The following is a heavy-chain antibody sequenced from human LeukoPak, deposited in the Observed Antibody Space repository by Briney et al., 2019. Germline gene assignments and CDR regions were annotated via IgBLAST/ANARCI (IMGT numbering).Heavy chain of an antibody. J-gene: IGHJ6*02. Sequence: GGSLRLSCAASGFTLSTYAMNWVRQTPGKGLEWISYISGSGNTKSYADSVRGRFTVSIDKDKNSVHLQMDSLRADDTAIYYCARVVIRSPLYYYGMDVWGLGTTVTVSS. CDR1: GFTLSTYA. CDR2: ISGSGNTK. CDR3: ARVVIRSPLYYYGMDV. D-gene: IGHD3-22*01. V-gene: IGHV3-48*01.